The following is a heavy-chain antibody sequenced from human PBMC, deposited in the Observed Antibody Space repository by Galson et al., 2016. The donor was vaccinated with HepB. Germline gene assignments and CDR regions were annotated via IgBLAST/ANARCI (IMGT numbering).Heavy chain of an antibody. CDR2: IHGGGST. CDR1: GFRFSTYY. D-gene: IGHD1-1*01. Sequence: SLRLSCAASGFRFSTYYMSWVRQAPGKGLEWVSAIHGGGSTYYADSVKGRFTISRDNSKNTLYLQMNSLRVEDTAVYYCARGFSWKDYWGQGTLVTVSS. CDR3: ARGFSWKDY. V-gene: IGHV3-53*01. J-gene: IGHJ4*02.